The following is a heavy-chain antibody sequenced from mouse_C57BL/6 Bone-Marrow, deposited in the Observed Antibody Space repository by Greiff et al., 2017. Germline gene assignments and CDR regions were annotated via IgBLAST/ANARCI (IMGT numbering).Heavy chain of an antibody. Sequence: VQLQQSGAELVRPGASVKLSCTASGYNIKDYYMHWVKQRPGQGLEWIGRIDPEDGDTEYAPKFQGKATMTADTSSNTAYLQLSSLTSEDTAADYCTTYYCGWYFDVWGTGTTVTVSS. CDR3: TTYYCGWYFDV. CDR1: GYNIKDYY. D-gene: IGHD1-1*01. J-gene: IGHJ1*03. V-gene: IGHV14-1*01. CDR2: IDPEDGDT.